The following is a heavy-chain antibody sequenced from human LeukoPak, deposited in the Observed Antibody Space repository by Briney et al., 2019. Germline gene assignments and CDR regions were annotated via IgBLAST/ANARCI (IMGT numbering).Heavy chain of an antibody. J-gene: IGHJ4*02. CDR2: ISYDGRNK. CDR1: GFTFTNYG. CDR3: ARDDHYYGSGSYDY. V-gene: IGHV3-30*03. Sequence: GGSLRLSCAASGFTFTNYGMHWVRQAPGKGLEWVAVISYDGRNKYYTDSVKGRFIISRDNSKNTLYLQMNSLRAEDTAVYYCARDDHYYGSGSYDYWGQGTLVTVSS. D-gene: IGHD3-10*01.